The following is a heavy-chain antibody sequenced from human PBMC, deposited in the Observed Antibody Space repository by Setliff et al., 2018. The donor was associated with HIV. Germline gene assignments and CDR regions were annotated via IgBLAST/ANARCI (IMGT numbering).Heavy chain of an antibody. J-gene: IGHJ3*01. Sequence: GSLRLSCAAFGFAFSTFDMNWVRQTPGKGLEWVAAVSPGSGTTYYADSVKGRFTVSRDDSKNTLFLQMNSLGAEDTAIYYCAKPTPGLYPRSFDLWGQGTMVTVSS. V-gene: IGHV3-23*01. CDR3: AKPTPGLYPRSFDL. CDR1: GFAFSTFD. CDR2: VSPGSGTT.